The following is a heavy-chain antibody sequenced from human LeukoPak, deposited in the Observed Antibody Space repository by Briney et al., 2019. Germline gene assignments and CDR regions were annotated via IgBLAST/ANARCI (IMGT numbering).Heavy chain of an antibody. CDR3: ARDRTVTTPEV. CDR1: GGSISSYY. CDR2: IYYSGST. V-gene: IGHV4-59*01. Sequence: SETLSLTCTVSGGSISSYYWSWIRHPPGKGLEWIGYIYYSGSTNYNPSLKSRVTISVDTSKNQFSLKLSSVTAADTAVYYCARDRTVTTPEVWGQGTLVTVSS. D-gene: IGHD4-17*01. J-gene: IGHJ4*02.